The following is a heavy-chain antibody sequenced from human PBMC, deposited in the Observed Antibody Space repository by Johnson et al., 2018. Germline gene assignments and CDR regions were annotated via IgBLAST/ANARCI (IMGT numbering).Heavy chain of an antibody. D-gene: IGHD4-23*01. CDR3: AKGGKTGGIGNYYHYYMDV. CDR2: ISGSGGST. V-gene: IGHV3-23*04. J-gene: IGHJ6*03. Sequence: VQLVQSGGGLVQPGGSLRLSCAASGFTFSSYAMSWVRQAPGKGLEWVSAISGSGGSTYYADSVKGRFTISRDNSKNTLDLQMNSLRAEDTAVYYWAKGGKTGGIGNYYHYYMDVWGKGTTVTVSS. CDR1: GFTFSSYA.